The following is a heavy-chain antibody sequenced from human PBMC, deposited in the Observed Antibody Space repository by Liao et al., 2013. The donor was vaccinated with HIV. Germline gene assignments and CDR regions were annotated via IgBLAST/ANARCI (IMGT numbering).Heavy chain of an antibody. Sequence: QVQLQQWGAGLLKPSETLSLTCAVYGGSFSGYYWSWIRQPPGKGLEWIGEINHSGSTNYNPSLKSRVTISVDTSKNQFSLKLSSVTAADTAVYYCARGGVVVVAATRDNWFDPWGQGTLVTVSS. V-gene: IGHV4-34*01. CDR1: GGSFSGYY. CDR3: ARGGVVVVAATRDNWFDP. CDR2: INHSGST. J-gene: IGHJ5*02. D-gene: IGHD2-15*01.